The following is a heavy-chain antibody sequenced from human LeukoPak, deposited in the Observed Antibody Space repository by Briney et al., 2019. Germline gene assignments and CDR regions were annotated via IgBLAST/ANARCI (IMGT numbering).Heavy chain of an antibody. D-gene: IGHD6-13*01. CDR2: MNPNSGNT. CDR1: GYSFTSYW. Sequence: GESLKISCKGSGYSFTSYWIGWVRQATGQGLEWMGWMNPNSGNTGYAQKFQGRVTITRNTPISTAYMELSSLRSEDTAVYYCARGPPYSSSWYEIDYWGQGTLVTVSS. V-gene: IGHV1-8*03. CDR3: ARGPPYSSSWYEIDY. J-gene: IGHJ4*02.